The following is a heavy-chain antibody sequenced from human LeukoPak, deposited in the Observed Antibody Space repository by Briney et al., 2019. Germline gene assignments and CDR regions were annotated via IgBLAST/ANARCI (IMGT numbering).Heavy chain of an antibody. CDR3: ARMKAFDDAFGI. J-gene: IGHJ3*02. Sequence: PSETLSLTCTVSGGSISSYYWSWIRQPPGKGLEWIGYIYHSGSTNYNPSLKSRVTISVDTSKNQFSLKLSSVTAADTAVYYCARMKAFDDAFGIWGQGTMVTVSS. CDR1: GGSISSYY. CDR2: IYHSGST. V-gene: IGHV4-59*01.